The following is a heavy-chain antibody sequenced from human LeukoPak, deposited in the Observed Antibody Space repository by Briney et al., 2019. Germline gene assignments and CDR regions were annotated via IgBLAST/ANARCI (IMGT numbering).Heavy chain of an antibody. J-gene: IGHJ6*02. CDR1: GFTFSSNY. CDR2: IYGGGDT. D-gene: IGHD6-19*01. V-gene: IGHV3-53*01. CDR3: ARGVAGNYYHGMDV. Sequence: PGGSLRLSCGASGFTFSSNYMSWVRQATGKGLEWLSVIYGGGDTYYADSVKGRFTISRDNSKNTLYFQMNSLRAEDTAVYYCARGVAGNYYHGMDVWGQGTTVTVSS.